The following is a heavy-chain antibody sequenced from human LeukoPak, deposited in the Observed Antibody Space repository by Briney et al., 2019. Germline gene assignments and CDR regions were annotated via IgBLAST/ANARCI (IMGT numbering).Heavy chain of an antibody. CDR1: GGSISSYY. CDR3: ARGPHRGYDFWSGSPNWFDP. J-gene: IGHJ5*02. Sequence: PSETLSLTCTVSGGSISSYYWSWIRQPAGKGLEWIGRIYTSGSTNYNPSLKSRVTMSVDTSKNQFSLKLSSVTAADTAVYYCARGPHRGYDFWSGSPNWFDPWGQGTLVTVSS. V-gene: IGHV4-4*07. D-gene: IGHD3-3*01. CDR2: IYTSGST.